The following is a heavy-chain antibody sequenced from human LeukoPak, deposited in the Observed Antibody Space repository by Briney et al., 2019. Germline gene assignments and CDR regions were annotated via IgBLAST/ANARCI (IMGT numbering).Heavy chain of an antibody. CDR3: ARDVNLKQLAD. Sequence: GGSLRLSCVASGYPFDRYAMHWVRQAPGKGLEWVAFIRYDGNKEDYADSVKGRFTVSKDNSKNTMYLQMNSLRPEDTAMYYCARDVNLKQLADWGQGTLVTVSS. V-gene: IGHV3-30*02. CDR1: GYPFDRYA. D-gene: IGHD1-1*01. CDR2: IRYDGNKE. J-gene: IGHJ4*02.